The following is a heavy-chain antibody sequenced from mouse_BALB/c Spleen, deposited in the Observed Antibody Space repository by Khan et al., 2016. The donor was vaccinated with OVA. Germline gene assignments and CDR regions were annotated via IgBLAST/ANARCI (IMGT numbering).Heavy chain of an antibody. J-gene: IGHJ2*01. V-gene: IGHV6-6*02. Sequence: EVKLEVSGGGLVQPGGSMKLSCVASGFTFSNYWMNWVRQSPGKGLEWVAEIRFKSDDYVTHYAESVKGRFTISSDDSKSCVYLHMHNLRAADTGVYYCWILQWGQGTTVTVSS. D-gene: IGHD6-1*01. CDR1: GFTFSNYW. CDR2: IRFKSDDYVT. CDR3: WILQ.